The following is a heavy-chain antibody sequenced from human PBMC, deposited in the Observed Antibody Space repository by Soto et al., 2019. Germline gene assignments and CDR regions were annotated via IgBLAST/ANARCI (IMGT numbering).Heavy chain of an antibody. D-gene: IGHD3-10*01. J-gene: IGHJ5*02. CDR3: EVGLHKSMGSNSWFDP. V-gene: IGHV3-23*01. CDR1: GVNFSSYA. Sequence: GGSLRRSWAASGVNFSSYAMNWVRQAPGKGLEWVSTISDTGGGTFYAGSVQGRFTISRDNSKNTLYLLMHSLRADDSAIYFCEVGLHKSMGSNSWFDPRGRGTMDTVSS. CDR2: ISDTGGGT.